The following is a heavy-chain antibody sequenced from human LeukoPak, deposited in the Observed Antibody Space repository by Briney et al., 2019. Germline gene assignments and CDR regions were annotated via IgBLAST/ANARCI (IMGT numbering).Heavy chain of an antibody. CDR1: GGSMSSYY. D-gene: IGHD6-13*01. V-gene: IGHV4-4*09. Sequence: SETLCLTCTVSGGSMSSYYWSWIRQPPGKGLEWIGYIYTSGSTNYNPSLKSRVTISVDTSKNQFSLKLSSVTAADTAVYYCARRMAAGMTYYYYYYMDVWGKGTTVTVSS. CDR2: IYTSGST. J-gene: IGHJ6*03. CDR3: ARRMAAGMTYYYYYYMDV.